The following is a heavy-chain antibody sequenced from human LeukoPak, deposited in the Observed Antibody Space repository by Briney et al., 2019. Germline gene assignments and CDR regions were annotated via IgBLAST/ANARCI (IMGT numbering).Heavy chain of an antibody. D-gene: IGHD4-17*01. CDR2: IIPILGIA. CDR1: GGTFSSCA. J-gene: IGHJ5*02. V-gene: IGHV1-69*04. CDR3: ARESTTVTFRWFDP. Sequence: GSSVKVSCKASGGTFSSCAISWVRQAPGQGLEWMGRIIPILGIANYAQKFQGRVTITADKSTSTAYMELSSLRSEDTAVYYCARESTTVTFRWFDPWGQGTLVTVSS.